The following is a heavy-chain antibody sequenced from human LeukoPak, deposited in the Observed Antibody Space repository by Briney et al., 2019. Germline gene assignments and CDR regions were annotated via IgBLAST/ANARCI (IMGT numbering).Heavy chain of an antibody. CDR2: IYYSGST. Sequence: SSETLSLTCTVSGGSISSGDYYRSWIRQPPGKGLEWIGYIYYSGSTYYNPSLKSRVTISVDTSKNQFSLKLSSVTAADTAVYYCARERNSGYHGSAFDIWGQGTMVTVSS. V-gene: IGHV4-30-4*01. D-gene: IGHD5-12*01. J-gene: IGHJ3*02. CDR3: ARERNSGYHGSAFDI. CDR1: GGSISSGDYY.